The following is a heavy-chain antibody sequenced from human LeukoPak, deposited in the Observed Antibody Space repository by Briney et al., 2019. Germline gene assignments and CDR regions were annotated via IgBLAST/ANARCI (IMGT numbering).Heavy chain of an antibody. D-gene: IGHD1-26*01. CDR2: ISGSGGST. CDR1: GFTFNSYA. Sequence: PGGSLRVFCAASGFTFNSYAMSWVRQAPGKGLERVSAISGSGGSTYYADSVKGRFTISRDNSKNTLYLQMNSLRAEDTAVYYCAKDLHTYSGTTEDYWGQGTLVTVSS. CDR3: AKDLHTYSGTTEDY. V-gene: IGHV3-23*01. J-gene: IGHJ4*02.